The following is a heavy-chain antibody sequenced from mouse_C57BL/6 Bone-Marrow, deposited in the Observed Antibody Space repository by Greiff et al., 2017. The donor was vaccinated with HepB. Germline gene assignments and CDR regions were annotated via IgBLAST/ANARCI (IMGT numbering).Heavy chain of an antibody. CDR3: ARYLFPYYDYAFDY. V-gene: IGHV7-3*01. D-gene: IGHD2-4*01. Sequence: EVKLMESGGGLVQPGGSLSLSCAASGFTFTDYYMSWVRQPPGKALEWLGFIRNKANGYTTEYSASVKGRFTISRDNSQSILYLQMNALRAEDSATYYCARYLFPYYDYAFDYWGQGTTLTVSS. CDR2: IRNKANGYTT. CDR1: GFTFTDYY. J-gene: IGHJ2*01.